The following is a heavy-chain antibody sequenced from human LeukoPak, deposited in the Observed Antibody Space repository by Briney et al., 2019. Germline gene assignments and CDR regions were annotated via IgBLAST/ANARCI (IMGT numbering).Heavy chain of an antibody. CDR1: GGSISRYY. Sequence: PSETLSLTCTVSGGSISRYYWSWIRQPAGKGLEWIGRMYTSGTTDYSPSLKSRVTMSVDTSKNQFSLKLSSVTAADTAVYYCARDHMVRGVYYYGMDVWGQGTTVTVSS. J-gene: IGHJ6*02. CDR3: ARDHMVRGVYYYGMDV. D-gene: IGHD3-10*01. CDR2: MYTSGTT. V-gene: IGHV4-4*07.